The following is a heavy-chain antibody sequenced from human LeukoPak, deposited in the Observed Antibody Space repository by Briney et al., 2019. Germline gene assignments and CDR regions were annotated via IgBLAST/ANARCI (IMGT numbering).Heavy chain of an antibody. CDR2: IVYTGRT. CDR1: GGSISSSSHY. Sequence: PSETLSLTCTVSGGSISSSSHYWGWIRQPPGKGLEWIGSIVYTGRTYYNPSLKSRVTISVDTSKNQFSLKLSSVTAADTAVYYCARGRGNYYYYGMDVWGQGTTVTVSS. D-gene: IGHD6-25*01. J-gene: IGHJ6*02. CDR3: ARGRGNYYYYGMDV. V-gene: IGHV4-39*01.